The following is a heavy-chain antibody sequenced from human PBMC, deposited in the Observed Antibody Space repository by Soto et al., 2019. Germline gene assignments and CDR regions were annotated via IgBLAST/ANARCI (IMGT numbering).Heavy chain of an antibody. Sequence: GGSLRLSCAASGFTFNTYGMHWVRQAPGKGLEWVAVISYDGSEKYYVDSVKGRFTISRDNTKSSLFLQMNSLGVEDTAVYYCTRGGGGGLFEHWGQGVLVTVSS. V-gene: IGHV3-30*03. D-gene: IGHD2-21*01. CDR3: TRGGGGGLFEH. CDR2: ISYDGSEK. J-gene: IGHJ4*02. CDR1: GFTFNTYG.